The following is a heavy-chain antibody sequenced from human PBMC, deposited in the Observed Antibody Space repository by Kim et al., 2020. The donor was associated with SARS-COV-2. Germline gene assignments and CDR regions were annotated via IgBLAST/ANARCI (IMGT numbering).Heavy chain of an antibody. V-gene: IGHV1-69*13. CDR1: GGTFSSYA. Sequence: SVKVSCKASGGTFSSYAISWVRQAPGQGLEWMGGIIPIFGTANYAQKFQGRVTITADESTSTAYMELSSLRSEDTAVYYCARVDGSGYRSWFDPWGQGTLVTVSS. CDR2: IIPIFGTA. J-gene: IGHJ5*02. D-gene: IGHD3-10*01. CDR3: ARVDGSGYRSWFDP.